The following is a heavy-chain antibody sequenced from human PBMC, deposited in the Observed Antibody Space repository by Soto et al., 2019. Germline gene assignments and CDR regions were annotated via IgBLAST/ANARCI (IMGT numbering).Heavy chain of an antibody. CDR3: ATLNSFGSDY. V-gene: IGHV3-74*03. J-gene: IGHJ4*02. CDR1: GFSFSGFW. Sequence: PGGSLRLSCAASGFSFSGFWMHWVRQAPGKGLVWVSRIYSDGSGPMYADSVKGRFTISRDNAKSTLYLQMNSLRAEDTAVYYCATLNSFGSDYWGQGTLVTVSS. CDR2: IYSDGSGP. D-gene: IGHD5-18*01.